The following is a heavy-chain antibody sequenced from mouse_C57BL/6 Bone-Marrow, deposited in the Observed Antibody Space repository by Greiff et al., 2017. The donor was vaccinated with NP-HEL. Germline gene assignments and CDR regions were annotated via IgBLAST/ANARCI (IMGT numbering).Heavy chain of an antibody. CDR3: ERCNDYYGSSSYYFDY. Sequence: QVHVKQSGAELARPGASVKLSCKASGYTFTSYGISWVKQRTGQGLEWIGEIYPRSGNTYYNEKFKGKATLTADKSSSTAYMELRSLTSEDSAVYFCERCNDYYGSSSYYFDYWGQGTTLTVSS. CDR2: IYPRSGNT. V-gene: IGHV1-81*01. D-gene: IGHD1-1*01. CDR1: GYTFTSYG. J-gene: IGHJ2*01.